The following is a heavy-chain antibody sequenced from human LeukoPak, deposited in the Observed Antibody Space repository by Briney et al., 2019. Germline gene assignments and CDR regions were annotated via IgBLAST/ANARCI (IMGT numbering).Heavy chain of an antibody. V-gene: IGHV4-59*01. CDR2: IYYSGST. J-gene: IGHJ3*02. CDR1: GGSISSYY. D-gene: IGHD3-10*01. CDR3: ARDRGFESYAFDI. Sequence: SETLSLTCTVSGGSISSYYWSWIRQPPGKGLEWIGYIYYSGSTNYKPSLKSRVTISVDTSKNQFSLKLSSVTAADTAVYYCARDRGFESYAFDIWGQGTMVTVSS.